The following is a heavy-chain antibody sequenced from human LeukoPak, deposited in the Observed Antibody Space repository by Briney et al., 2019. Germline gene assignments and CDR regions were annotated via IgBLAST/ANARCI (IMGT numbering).Heavy chain of an antibody. J-gene: IGHJ4*02. Sequence: SETLSLTCTVSGGSISSYYLSWIRQPPGKGLEWIGYIYYSGSTNYNPSLKSRVTISVDTSKNQFSLKLSSVTAADTAVYYCASFRYRGFDYWGQGTLVTVSS. V-gene: IGHV4-59*01. D-gene: IGHD3-10*01. CDR1: GGSISSYY. CDR2: IYYSGST. CDR3: ASFRYRGFDY.